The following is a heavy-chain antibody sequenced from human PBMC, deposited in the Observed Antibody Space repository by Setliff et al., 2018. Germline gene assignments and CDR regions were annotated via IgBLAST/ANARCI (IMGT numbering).Heavy chain of an antibody. Sequence: PSETLSLTCTVSGGPVTRTTTFWGWVRQTPGKGLEWIGSTYDSGSTYYNPSLNSRVTISEDTSKNQFPLKLTSVTAADAAVYYCARAAVTSGARADYFDNWGRGTLVTVS. J-gene: IGHJ4*02. D-gene: IGHD4-17*01. V-gene: IGHV4-39*06. CDR1: GGPVTRTTTF. CDR2: TYDSGST. CDR3: ARAAVTSGARADYFDN.